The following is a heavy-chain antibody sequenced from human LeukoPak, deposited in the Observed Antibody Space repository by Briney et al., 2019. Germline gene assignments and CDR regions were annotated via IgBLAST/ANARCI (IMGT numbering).Heavy chain of an antibody. CDR3: AGHYGSGALN. V-gene: IGHV4-38-2*02. D-gene: IGHD3-10*01. Sequence: SETLSLTCTVSGYSISSGYYWGWIRQPPGKGLEWIGSIYHSGSTYYNPSLKSRVTISVDKSKNQFSLKLSSVTAADTAVYYCAGHYGSGALNWGQGTLVTVSS. J-gene: IGHJ4*02. CDR2: IYHSGST. CDR1: GYSISSGYY.